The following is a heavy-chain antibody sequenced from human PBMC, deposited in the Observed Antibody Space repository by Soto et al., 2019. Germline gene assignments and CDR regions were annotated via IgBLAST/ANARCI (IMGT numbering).Heavy chain of an antibody. CDR3: ARSYLRHPPRN. D-gene: IGHD3-3*01. CDR2: INHSGST. CDR1: GGTFSGYY. Sequence: SETLSLTCAVYGGTFSGYYWSWLRQPPGKGLEWIGEINHSGSTNYNPSLNRRVTISVDTSKNQFSLKLSSVTAADTAVYYCARSYLRHPPRNWGQGTLVTVSS. J-gene: IGHJ4*02. V-gene: IGHV4-34*01.